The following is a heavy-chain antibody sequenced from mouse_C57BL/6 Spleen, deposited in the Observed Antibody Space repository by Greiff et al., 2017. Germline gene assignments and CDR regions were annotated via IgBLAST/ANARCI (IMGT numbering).Heavy chain of an antibody. J-gene: IGHJ3*01. Sequence: EVQRVESGGGLVKPGGSLKLSCAASGFTFSDYGMHWVRQAPEKGLEWVAYISSGSSTIYYADTLKGRFTISRDTAQNTLFLQMTSLRSEDTAMCYCARFNSNYFFAYWGQGTLVTVSA. CDR2: ISSGSSTI. D-gene: IGHD2-5*01. V-gene: IGHV5-17*01. CDR3: ARFNSNYFFAY. CDR1: GFTFSDYG.